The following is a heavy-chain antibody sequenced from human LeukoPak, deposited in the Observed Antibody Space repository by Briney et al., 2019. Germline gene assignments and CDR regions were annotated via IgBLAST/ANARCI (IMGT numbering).Heavy chain of an antibody. J-gene: IGHJ6*03. V-gene: IGHV4-34*01. CDR1: GGSFSDYY. D-gene: IGHD3-10*01. CDR3: ARRATTSRFTLVRNNPVRFYYYYMDV. Sequence: SETLSLTCAVYGGSFSDYYWSWIRQPPGKGLEWIGEINHSGSTNYNPSLKSRVIISADTSKNQFSLKLSSVTAADTAVFYCARRATTSRFTLVRNNPVRFYYYYMDVWGKGTTVTISS. CDR2: INHSGST.